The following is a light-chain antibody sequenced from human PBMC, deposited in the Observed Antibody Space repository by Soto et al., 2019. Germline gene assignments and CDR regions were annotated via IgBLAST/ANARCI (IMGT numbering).Light chain of an antibody. J-gene: IGLJ2*01. CDR3: TSYSNTSSRL. CDR2: QVV. CDR1: GSDVGGYDF. Sequence: QSALTQPASVSGSPGQSITISCTGTGSDVGGYDFVSWYQHHPGKAPKLIIYQVVNRPSGVSDRFSGSKSANTASLTVSGLQAEDEAAYYCTSYSNTSSRLFGGGTQLTVL. V-gene: IGLV2-14*01.